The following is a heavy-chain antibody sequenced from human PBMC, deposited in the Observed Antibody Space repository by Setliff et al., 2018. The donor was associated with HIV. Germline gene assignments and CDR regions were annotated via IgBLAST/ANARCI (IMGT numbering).Heavy chain of an antibody. V-gene: IGHV5-51*01. CDR2: IYPGDSDT. D-gene: IGHD2-15*01. CDR3: ARLPNAATYQSYYMDV. CDR1: GYKFSSYW. J-gene: IGHJ6*03. Sequence: GESLKISCKGSGYKFSSYWIGWVRQMPGKGLEWMRIIYPGDSDTRYSPSFQGQVTISADKSTNTAYLQWTGLKASDTAMYYCARLPNAATYQSYYMDVWGEGTTVTVSS.